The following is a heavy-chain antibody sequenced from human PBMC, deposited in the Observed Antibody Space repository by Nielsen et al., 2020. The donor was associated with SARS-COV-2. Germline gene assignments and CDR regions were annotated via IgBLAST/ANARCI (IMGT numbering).Heavy chain of an antibody. D-gene: IGHD2-2*02. CDR2: VSHSGRT. Sequence: SETLSLTCAVSGGSVSSNDWWTWVRQSPGKGLEWIGEVSHSGRTNYSPSLKSRVTLSMDKSRRQFSLRLASVSAADTAVYFCARGHLVVVPSPILGLGPFFYSFYLDVWSKGTTVIVSS. J-gene: IGHJ6*03. CDR1: GGSVSSNDW. V-gene: IGHV4-4*02. CDR3: ARGHLVVVPSPILGLGPFFYSFYLDV.